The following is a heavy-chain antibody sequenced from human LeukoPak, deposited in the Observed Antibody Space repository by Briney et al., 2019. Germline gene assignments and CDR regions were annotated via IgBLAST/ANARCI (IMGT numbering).Heavy chain of an antibody. CDR2: INHSGST. CDR3: ARAIAHSIFGVVISHWFDP. CDR1: GGSFSGYY. V-gene: IGHV4-34*01. Sequence: PSETLSLTCAVYGGSFSGYYWSWIRQPPGKGLEWIGEINHSGSTNYNPSLKSRVTISVDTSKNQFSLKLSSVTAADTAGYYCARAIAHSIFGVVISHWFDPWGQGTLVTVSS. D-gene: IGHD3-3*01. J-gene: IGHJ5*02.